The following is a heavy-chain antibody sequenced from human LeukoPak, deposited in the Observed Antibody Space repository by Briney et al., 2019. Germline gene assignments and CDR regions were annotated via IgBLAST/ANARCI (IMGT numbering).Heavy chain of an antibody. CDR3: ARDIGSNGDYHFDY. CDR1: GFTFDDYG. Sequence: GGSLRLSCAASGFTFDDYGMSWVRQAPGKGLEWVSGINWNGGSTGYADSVKGRFTISRDDSENTLYLQMNSLRPEDTAVYYCARDIGSNGDYHFDYWGQGTLVTVSS. V-gene: IGHV3-20*04. J-gene: IGHJ4*02. CDR2: INWNGGST. D-gene: IGHD4-17*01.